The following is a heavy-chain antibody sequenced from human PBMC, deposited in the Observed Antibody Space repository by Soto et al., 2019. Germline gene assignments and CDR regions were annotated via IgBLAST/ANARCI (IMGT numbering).Heavy chain of an antibody. D-gene: IGHD2-21*01. V-gene: IGHV3-11*05. Sequence: QVQLVESGGGLVKPGGSLRLSCASSGFTFTDHYMSWIRRSPGKGLEFLSYISPRTTYKNYADSVKGRFTISRDNAKNSLYLQLYSLRAEDTAIDNCSRCGGGGLFDRWGQGTFGTVSS. J-gene: IGHJ4*02. CDR1: GFTFTDHY. CDR3: SRCGGGGLFDR. CDR2: ISPRTTYK.